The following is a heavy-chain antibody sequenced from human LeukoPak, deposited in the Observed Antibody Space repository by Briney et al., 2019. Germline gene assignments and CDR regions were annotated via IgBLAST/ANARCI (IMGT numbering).Heavy chain of an antibody. Sequence: AGSLSLSSAASGFTVSSNYMSWVSQAPGKGLEWVSVIYSGGSTYYADSVKGRFTISGDNSKNTLYLQMNSLRAEHTAVYHCARVLQYIYGYLSGYYYYMDVWGKGTTVTISS. CDR3: ARVLQYIYGYLSGYYYYMDV. D-gene: IGHD5-18*01. CDR1: GFTVSSNY. CDR2: IYSGGST. J-gene: IGHJ6*03. V-gene: IGHV3-53*01.